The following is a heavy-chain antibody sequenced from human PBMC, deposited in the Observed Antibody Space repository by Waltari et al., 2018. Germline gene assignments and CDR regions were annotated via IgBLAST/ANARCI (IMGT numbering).Heavy chain of an antibody. CDR3: ARDRALKGSSSWYRVEGWFDP. J-gene: IGHJ5*02. V-gene: IGHV4-59*11. CDR1: GGSISSHY. CDR2: IYYSGST. Sequence: QVQLQESGPGLVKPSETLSLTCTVSGGSISSHYWSWIRQPPGKGLEWIGYIYYSGSTNYNPSLKSRVTISVDTSKNQFSLKLSSVTAADTAVYYCARDRALKGSSSWYRVEGWFDPWGQGTLVTVSS. D-gene: IGHD6-13*01.